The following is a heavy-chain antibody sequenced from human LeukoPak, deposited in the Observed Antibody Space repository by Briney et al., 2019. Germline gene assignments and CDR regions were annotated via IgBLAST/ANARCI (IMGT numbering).Heavy chain of an antibody. Sequence: GGSLRLSCAASGFTFSSCAMSWVRQAPGKGLEWVSTIIDSGNSIYYADSVEGRFTISRDNSKNTPYLQMNSLRAGDTAVYYCAKDRGRYFDPNNWFDPWGQGTLVTVSS. CDR2: IIDSGNSI. CDR1: GFTFSSCA. J-gene: IGHJ5*02. D-gene: IGHD3-9*01. CDR3: AKDRGRYFDPNNWFDP. V-gene: IGHV3-23*01.